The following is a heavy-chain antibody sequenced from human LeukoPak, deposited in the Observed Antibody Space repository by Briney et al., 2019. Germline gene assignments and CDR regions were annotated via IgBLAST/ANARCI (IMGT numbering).Heavy chain of an antibody. CDR2: IKQDGSEK. J-gene: IGHJ4*02. D-gene: IGHD6-6*01. CDR3: ARDVIAARPGDY. Sequence: GGSLRLSCAASGFTFSRYWMSWVRQAPGKGLEWVANIKQDGSEKYYVDSVKGRFTISRDNAKNSLYLQMNSLRAEDTAVYYCARDVIAARPGDYWGQGTLVTVSS. V-gene: IGHV3-7*01. CDR1: GFTFSRYW.